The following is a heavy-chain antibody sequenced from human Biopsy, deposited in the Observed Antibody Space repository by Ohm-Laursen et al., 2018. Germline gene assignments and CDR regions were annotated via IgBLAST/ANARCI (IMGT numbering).Heavy chain of an antibody. J-gene: IGHJ1*01. CDR1: GGTFSNYG. D-gene: IGHD3-9*01. Sequence: SSVKVSCKSPGGTFSNYGVNWVRQAPGQGLEWLGGNIPILGTGNYAQKFQDRVTVAADTSTSTATMELRSLRSDDTAVYYCATKLTGYFHHWGQGTLVIVSS. V-gene: IGHV1-69*06. CDR3: ATKLTGYFHH. CDR2: NIPILGTG.